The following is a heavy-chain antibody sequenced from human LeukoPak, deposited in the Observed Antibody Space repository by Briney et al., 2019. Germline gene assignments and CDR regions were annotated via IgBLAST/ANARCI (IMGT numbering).Heavy chain of an antibody. D-gene: IGHD3-22*01. Sequence: ASVKVSCKASGGTFSSYAISWVRQAPGQGLEWTGGIIPIFGTANYAQKFQGRVTITADESTSTAYMELSSLRSEDTAVYYCARARPGAIDDSSSPIYFQHWGQGTLVTVSS. CDR1: GGTFSSYA. J-gene: IGHJ1*01. CDR3: ARARPGAIDDSSSPIYFQH. V-gene: IGHV1-69*13. CDR2: IIPIFGTA.